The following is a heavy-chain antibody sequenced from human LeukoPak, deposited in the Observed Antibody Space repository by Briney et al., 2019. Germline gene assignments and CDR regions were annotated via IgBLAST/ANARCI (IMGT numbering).Heavy chain of an antibody. CDR3: ARYPNQYEAVHPFDY. CDR2: ISTYNGNT. Sequence: ASVKVSCKASGYSFTTYGITWVRQAPGQGLEWMGWISTYNGNTKYSQKLQGRVTMTTDTSTTTVYMELRSLRSDDTAVYYCARYPNQYEAVHPFDYWGQGTLVTVSS. J-gene: IGHJ4*02. V-gene: IGHV1-18*01. CDR1: GYSFTTYG. D-gene: IGHD6-19*01.